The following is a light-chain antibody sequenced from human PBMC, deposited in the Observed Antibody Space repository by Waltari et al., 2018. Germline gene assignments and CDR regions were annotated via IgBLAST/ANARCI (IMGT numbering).Light chain of an antibody. CDR2: EGN. CDR1: SSVVGAFTL. J-gene: IGLJ2*01. Sequence: QPALTQPASVSASPGQSLPISCTVTSSVVGAFTLVSWYQQLPGKAPKLIIYEGNERPSGVSNRFSGSKSGNTASLTSSVLQAEDEADYCCCSYAGGNTFVVFGGGTKLTVL. V-gene: IGLV2-23*03. CDR3: CSYAGGNTFVV.